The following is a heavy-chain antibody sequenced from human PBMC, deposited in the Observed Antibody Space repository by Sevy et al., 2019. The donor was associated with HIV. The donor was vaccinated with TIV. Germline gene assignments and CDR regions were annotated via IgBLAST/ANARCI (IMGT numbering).Heavy chain of an antibody. V-gene: IGHV3-33*01. D-gene: IGHD2-15*01. J-gene: IGHJ6*02. CDR2: IWSDGTKT. Sequence: GGSLRLSCVTSGFTFSGYGMHWVRQAPGKGLEWVAFIWSDGTKTHYADSVKGRFTISRDNSKNTLYLQMNSLRVDDTAVYYCASAVGFCSGGRCDDYYFDMDAWGQGTTVTVSS. CDR3: ASAVGFCSGGRCDDYYFDMDA. CDR1: GFTFSGYG.